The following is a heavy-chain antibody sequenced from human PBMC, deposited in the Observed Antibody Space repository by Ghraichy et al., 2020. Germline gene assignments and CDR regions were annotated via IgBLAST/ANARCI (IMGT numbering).Heavy chain of an antibody. CDR3: AGGVYSSSSPLRGWFDP. CDR2: IWYDGSNK. D-gene: IGHD6-6*01. V-gene: IGHV3-33*01. Sequence: GGSLRLSCAASGFTFSSYGMHWVRQAPGKGLEWVAVIWYDGSNKHYADSVKGRFTISRDNPKNTLYLQMNSLRVEDTAVYYCAGGVYSSSSPLRGWFDPWGQGTLVTVST. CDR1: GFTFSSYG. J-gene: IGHJ5*02.